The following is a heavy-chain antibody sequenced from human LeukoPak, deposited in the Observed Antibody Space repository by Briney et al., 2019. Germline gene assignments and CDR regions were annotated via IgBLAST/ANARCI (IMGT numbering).Heavy chain of an antibody. CDR2: ISAGDGTR. Sequence: GGSLRLSCVASGFTFSSYAMSWVRQAPGKGLAWVSGISAGDGTRYYADSVKGRFTISRDTSKNTLNLQMTSLRAGDTAVYYCARCITIFGVVISFDYWGQGTLVTVSS. CDR1: GFTFSSYA. J-gene: IGHJ4*02. D-gene: IGHD3-3*01. V-gene: IGHV3-23*01. CDR3: ARCITIFGVVISFDY.